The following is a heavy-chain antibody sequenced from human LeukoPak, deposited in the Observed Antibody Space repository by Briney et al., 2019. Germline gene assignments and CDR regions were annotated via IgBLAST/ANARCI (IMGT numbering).Heavy chain of an antibody. V-gene: IGHV3-20*04. CDR3: ARARGAAAGTGAGGYYFDY. CDR2: INWNGGST. CDR1: GFTFDDYG. Sequence: TGGSLRLSCAASGFTFDDYGMSWVRQAPGKGLEWVSGINWNGGSTGYADSVKGRFTISRDNAKNSLYLQMNSLRAEDTALYYCARARGAAAGTGAGGYYFDYWGQGTLVTVSS. J-gene: IGHJ4*02. D-gene: IGHD6-13*01.